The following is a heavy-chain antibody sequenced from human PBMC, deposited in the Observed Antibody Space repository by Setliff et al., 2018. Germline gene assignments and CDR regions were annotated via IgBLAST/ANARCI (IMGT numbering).Heavy chain of an antibody. J-gene: IGHJ6*03. Sequence: KPSETLSLTCTVSGGSISANYWSWIRQPPGRGLEWIGYFYYSGSTSYNPSLKSRVSISVDTSKNQLFLRLSPVTAADTAMYYCASGTPSGYYYMDVWGKGTTVTVSS. CDR3: ASGTPSGYYYMDV. V-gene: IGHV4-59*01. D-gene: IGHD3-3*01. CDR1: GGSISANY. CDR2: FYYSGST.